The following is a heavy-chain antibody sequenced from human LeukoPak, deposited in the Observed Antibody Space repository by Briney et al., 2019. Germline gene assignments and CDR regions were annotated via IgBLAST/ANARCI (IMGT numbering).Heavy chain of an antibody. J-gene: IGHJ1*01. CDR2: IYYSGST. Sequence: SETLSLTCTVSGDSISSYYWSWIRQPPGKGLEWIGYIYYSGSTNYNPSLKSRVTISVDTSKNQFSLKLSSVTAADTAVYYCATATYYYDSSGYYDKYFQHWGQGTLVTVSS. D-gene: IGHD3-22*01. CDR1: GDSISSYY. V-gene: IGHV4-59*01. CDR3: ATATYYYDSSGYYDKYFQH.